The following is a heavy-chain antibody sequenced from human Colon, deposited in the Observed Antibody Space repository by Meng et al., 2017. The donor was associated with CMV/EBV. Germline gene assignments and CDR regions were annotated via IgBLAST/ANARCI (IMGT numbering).Heavy chain of an antibody. J-gene: IGHJ4*02. CDR2: ISTTSDYI. CDR3: AKDLHITKHYSDSSALRAYFDS. V-gene: IGHV3-21*01. D-gene: IGHD3-22*01. Sequence: GGSLRLSCAASGFTFSNYNMNWVRQAPGKGLEWVSSISTTSDYIFYADSVKGRVTTSRDNAKNSLYLQMTNLRADDTAVYYCAKDLHITKHYSDSSALRAYFDSWGQGTLVTVSS. CDR1: GFTFSNYN.